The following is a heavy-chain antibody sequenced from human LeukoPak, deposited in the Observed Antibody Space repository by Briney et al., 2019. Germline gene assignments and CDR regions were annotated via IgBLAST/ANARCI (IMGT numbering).Heavy chain of an antibody. D-gene: IGHD3-10*01. V-gene: IGHV3-48*01. CDR3: ARGGYYLNWFDP. Sequence: AGGSLRLSCAASGFTFSSYSMNWVRQAPGKGLEWVSYISGSSSTIYYADSVKGRFTISRDNAKNSLYLQMNSLRAEDTAVYYCARGGYYLNWFDPWGQGTLVTVSS. J-gene: IGHJ5*02. CDR2: ISGSSSTI. CDR1: GFTFSSYS.